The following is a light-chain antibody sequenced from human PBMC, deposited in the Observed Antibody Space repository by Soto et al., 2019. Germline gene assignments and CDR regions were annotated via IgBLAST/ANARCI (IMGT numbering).Light chain of an antibody. J-gene: IGKJ4*01. CDR1: QSIRSN. CDR2: EAS. CDR3: QQYDNWPPLT. V-gene: IGKV3-15*01. Sequence: EIVMTQSPATLSVSPGERATLSCRASQSIRSNLAWYQQKPGQAPRLLIYEASTGAAGIPARFSGSGSGTEFTLTISSLQSEDFAVYYCQQYDNWPPLTFGGGTKVEIK.